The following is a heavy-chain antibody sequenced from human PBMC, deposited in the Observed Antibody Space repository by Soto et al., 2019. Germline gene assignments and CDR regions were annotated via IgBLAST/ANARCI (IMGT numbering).Heavy chain of an antibody. Sequence: PSETLSLTCAVYGGSFSGYYWSWIRQPPGKGLEWIGEINHSGSTNYNPSLKSRVTISVDTSKNQFSLKLSSVTAADTAVYYCARVFVGGYRITMVRGVPSATSPPDVWGQGTTVTVSS. CDR1: GGSFSGYY. CDR3: ARVFVGGYRITMVRGVPSATSPPDV. CDR2: INHSGST. J-gene: IGHJ6*02. V-gene: IGHV4-34*01. D-gene: IGHD3-10*01.